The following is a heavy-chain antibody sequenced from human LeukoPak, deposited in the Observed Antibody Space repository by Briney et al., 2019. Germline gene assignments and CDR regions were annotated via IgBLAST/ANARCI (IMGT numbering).Heavy chain of an antibody. CDR2: INHSGST. V-gene: IGHV4-34*01. J-gene: IGHJ4*02. Sequence: SETLSLTCAVYGGSFSGYYWSWIRQPPGKGLEWIGEINHSGSTNYNPSLKSRVTISVDTSKNQFSLKLSSVTAADTAVYYCARGAIVVATFFDYWGQGTLVTVSS. CDR1: GGSFSGYY. D-gene: IGHD3-22*01. CDR3: ARGAIVVATFFDY.